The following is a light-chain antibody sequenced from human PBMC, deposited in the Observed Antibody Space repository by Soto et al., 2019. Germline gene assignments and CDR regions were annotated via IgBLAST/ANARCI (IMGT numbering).Light chain of an antibody. CDR3: PQRSNWPIT. J-gene: IGKJ5*01. CDR2: DAS. CDR1: QSVSSY. Sequence: EIVLTQSPATLSLSPGERATLSCRTSQSVSSYFAWYQQKPGRAPRLLIYDASNCPTGIPARFIGSGSGTDFALTISSRATEEFGVYYGPQRSNWPITFGQGTRLEIK. V-gene: IGKV3-11*01.